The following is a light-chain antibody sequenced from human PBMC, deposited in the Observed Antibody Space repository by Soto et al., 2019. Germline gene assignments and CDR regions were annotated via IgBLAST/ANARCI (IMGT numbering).Light chain of an antibody. CDR3: QQYGSWT. J-gene: IGKJ1*01. CDR1: QSISSNY. CDR2: GAS. V-gene: IGKV3-20*01. Sequence: IVLTQSPGTLSVSPGERATLSCRASQSISSNYLAWYQQKPGQAPSLLIYGASSRATGIPDRFSGSGSGTHFTLTISRLEPEDSAIYYCQQYGSWTFGQGTKVEIK.